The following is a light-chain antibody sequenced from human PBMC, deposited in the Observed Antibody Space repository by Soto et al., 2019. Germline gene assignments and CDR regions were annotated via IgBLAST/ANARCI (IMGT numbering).Light chain of an antibody. CDR3: QQYKTTPRT. Sequence: DIVMTQSPDSLAVSLGARATINCKSSQSVLYSSNNKNYLAWYQQKPGQPPKLLIYWASTREFGVPDRFSGSGSGTDFTLTISSLQAEDVATYYCQQYKTTPRTFGQGTKVEIK. J-gene: IGKJ1*01. CDR2: WAS. CDR1: QSVLYSSNNKNY. V-gene: IGKV4-1*01.